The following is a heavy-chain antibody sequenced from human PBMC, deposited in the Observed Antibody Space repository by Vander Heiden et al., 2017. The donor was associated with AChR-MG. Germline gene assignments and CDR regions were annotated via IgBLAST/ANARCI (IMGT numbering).Heavy chain of an antibody. V-gene: IGHV4-34*01. Sequence: QVQLQQWGAGLLKPSETLSLTCAVYGGSFSGYYWSWIRQPPGKGLEWIGEINHSGSTNYNPSLKSRVTISVDTSKNQFSLKLSSVTAADTAVYYCARARGRTYYYGSGSYTFDYWGQGPLVTVSS. J-gene: IGHJ4*02. D-gene: IGHD3-10*01. CDR3: ARARGRTYYYGSGSYTFDY. CDR2: INHSGST. CDR1: GGSFSGYY.